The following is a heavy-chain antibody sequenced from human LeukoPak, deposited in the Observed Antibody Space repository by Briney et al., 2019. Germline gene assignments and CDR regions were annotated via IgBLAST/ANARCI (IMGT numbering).Heavy chain of an antibody. V-gene: IGHV3-30*18. J-gene: IGHJ4*02. D-gene: IGHD5-12*01. CDR3: AKDSYPLYSGYDLVDY. CDR2: ISYDGSNK. Sequence: GGSLRLSCAASGFTFSSYGMHWVRQAPGKGLEWVAVISYDGSNKYYADTVKGRLTISRDNSKNTLYLQMNSLRAEDTAVYYCAKDSYPLYSGYDLVDYWGQGTLVTVSS. CDR1: GFTFSSYG.